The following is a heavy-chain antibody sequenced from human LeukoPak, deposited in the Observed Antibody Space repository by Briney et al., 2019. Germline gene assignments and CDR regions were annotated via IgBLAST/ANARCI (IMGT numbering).Heavy chain of an antibody. V-gene: IGHV4-34*01. Sequence: SETLSLXCAVYGGSFSGYYWSWIRQPPGKGLEWIGEINHSGSTNYNPSLKSRVTISVDTSKNQFSLKLSSVTAADTAVYYCARYSEYGGNSCAFDIWGQGTMVTVSS. CDR3: ARYSEYGGNSCAFDI. CDR1: GGSFSGYY. J-gene: IGHJ3*02. D-gene: IGHD4-23*01. CDR2: INHSGST.